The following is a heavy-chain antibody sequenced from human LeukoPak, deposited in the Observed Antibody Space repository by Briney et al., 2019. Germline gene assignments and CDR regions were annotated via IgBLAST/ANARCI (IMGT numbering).Heavy chain of an antibody. CDR3: ARGGITGTTRGPTRLNDAFDI. J-gene: IGHJ3*02. V-gene: IGHV1-2*04. D-gene: IGHD1-20*01. Sequence: ASVKVSCRASGYTFTGYYMHWVRQAPGQGLEWMGWINPNSGGTNYAQKFQGWVTMTRDTSISTAYMELSRLRSDDTAVYYCARGGITGTTRGPTRLNDAFDIWGQGTMVTVSS. CDR1: GYTFTGYY. CDR2: INPNSGGT.